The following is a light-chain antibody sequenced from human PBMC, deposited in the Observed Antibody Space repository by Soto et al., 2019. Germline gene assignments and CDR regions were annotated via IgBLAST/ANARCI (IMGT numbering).Light chain of an antibody. CDR2: DVS. Sequence: QSVLTQPASVSGSPGQSITISCTGTSSDVGGYNYVSWYQQHPGKAPKLMIYDVSNRPSGVSNRFYGSKSGNTASLTISGLLAEDEADYYCSSYTSSSTFVFGGGTQLTVL. CDR1: SSDVGGYNY. V-gene: IGLV2-14*03. CDR3: SSYTSSSTFV. J-gene: IGLJ2*01.